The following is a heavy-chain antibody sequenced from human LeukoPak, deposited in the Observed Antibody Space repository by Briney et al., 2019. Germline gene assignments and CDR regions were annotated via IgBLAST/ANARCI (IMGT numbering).Heavy chain of an antibody. Sequence: GGSLRLSCAASGFTFRKYWLHWVRQAPGKGLVWVSRINPDDGSTSYADSVKGRFTISRDNSKNTLYLQMNSLRAEDTAVYYCARDRGGYPYYWGQGTLVTVSS. D-gene: IGHD5-12*01. CDR2: INPDDGST. CDR1: GFTFRKYW. CDR3: ARDRGGYPYY. J-gene: IGHJ4*02. V-gene: IGHV3-74*01.